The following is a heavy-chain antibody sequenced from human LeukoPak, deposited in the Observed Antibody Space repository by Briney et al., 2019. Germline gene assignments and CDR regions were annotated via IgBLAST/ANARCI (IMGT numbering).Heavy chain of an antibody. CDR2: ISSSSSTI. J-gene: IGHJ4*02. Sequence: PGGSLRLSCAASGFTFSSYSMNWVRQAPGKGLEWVSYISSSSSTIYYADSVKGRFTISRDNAKNSLYLQMNSLRAEDTAVYYCARVISGYDSSYYFDYWGQGTLVTVSS. CDR1: GFTFSSYS. V-gene: IGHV3-48*01. CDR3: ARVISGYDSSYYFDY. D-gene: IGHD5-12*01.